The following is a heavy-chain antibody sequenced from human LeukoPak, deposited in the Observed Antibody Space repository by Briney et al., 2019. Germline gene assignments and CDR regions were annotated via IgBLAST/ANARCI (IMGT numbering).Heavy chain of an antibody. CDR1: GFTFSSYW. V-gene: IGHV4-34*01. CDR2: INHSGST. J-gene: IGHJ6*03. CDR3: ARARDVLRYFGGYYYMDV. Sequence: KPGGSLRLSCAASGFTFSSYWMSWVRQPPGKGLEWIGEINHSGSTNYNPSLKSRVTISVDTSKNQFSLKLSSVTAADTAVYYCARARDVLRYFGGYYYMDVWGKGTTVTVSS. D-gene: IGHD3-9*01.